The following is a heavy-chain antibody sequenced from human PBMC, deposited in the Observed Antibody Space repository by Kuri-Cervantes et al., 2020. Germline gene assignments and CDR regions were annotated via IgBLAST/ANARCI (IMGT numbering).Heavy chain of an antibody. CDR2: IYHSGST. Sequence: GSLRLSCAVSGGSISNSNWWSWVRQPPGKGLEWIGEIYHSGSTNYNPSLKSRVTISVDKSKNQLSLKLRSVTAADTAVYYCARLGIPVVRELTPPSWFDPWGQGTLVTVSS. V-gene: IGHV4-4*02. D-gene: IGHD3-10*01. CDR3: ARLGIPVVRELTPPSWFDP. J-gene: IGHJ5*02. CDR1: GGSISNSNW.